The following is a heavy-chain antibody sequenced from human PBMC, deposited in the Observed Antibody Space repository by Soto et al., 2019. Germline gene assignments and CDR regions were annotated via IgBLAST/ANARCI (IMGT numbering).Heavy chain of an antibody. V-gene: IGHV4-31*03. Sequence: SETLSLTCTVSGVSISSGGYYWGWIRQHPGKGLEWIGNIYHSGRTYYNPSLKSRVIMSVDTSKNQFSLKLNSVTAADTAVYYCARVATFYSVTGTTYYFDYWGQGTLGTVSS. D-gene: IGHD6-19*01. CDR2: IYHSGRT. J-gene: IGHJ4*02. CDR1: GVSISSGGYY. CDR3: ARVATFYSVTGTTYYFDY.